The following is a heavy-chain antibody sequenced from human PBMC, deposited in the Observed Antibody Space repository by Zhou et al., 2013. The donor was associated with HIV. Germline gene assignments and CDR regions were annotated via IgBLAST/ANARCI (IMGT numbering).Heavy chain of an antibody. CDR3: ARGSGGIAAAGYPRGY. Sequence: QVQLVQSGAEVKKPGASVKLSCRASGYTFTRYYMHWVRQAPGQGLEWMGIINPSGGSTTYAQNFQGRVTMTRDTSTSTVYMELSSLRSDDTAVYYCARGSGGIAAAGYPRGYWGQGTLVTVSS. CDR2: INPSGGST. V-gene: IGHV1-46*01. D-gene: IGHD6-13*01. CDR1: GYTFTRYY. J-gene: IGHJ4*02.